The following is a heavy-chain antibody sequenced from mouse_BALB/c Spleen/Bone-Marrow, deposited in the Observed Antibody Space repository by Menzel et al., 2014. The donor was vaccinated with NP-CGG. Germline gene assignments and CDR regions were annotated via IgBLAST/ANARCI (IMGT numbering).Heavy chain of an antibody. J-gene: IGHJ1*01. CDR1: GFSLTDYG. D-gene: IGHD1-1*01. Sequence: QVHLQQPGPGLVAPSQSLSITCTVSGFSLTDYGLSWIRQPPGKGLEWLGVTWGGGSTYYNSALKSRLSISKDNSKSQVFLKMNSLQTVDTAMYYCAKLGRSYYYFDVWGAGTTVTVSS. CDR2: TWGGGST. V-gene: IGHV2-6-5*01. CDR3: AKLGRSYYYFDV.